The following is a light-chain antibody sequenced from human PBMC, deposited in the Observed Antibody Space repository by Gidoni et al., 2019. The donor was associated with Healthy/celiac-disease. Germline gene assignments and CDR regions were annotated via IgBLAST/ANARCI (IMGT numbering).Light chain of an antibody. V-gene: IGKV4-1*01. CDR1: QSILYSSNNKNY. CDR3: QQYYGTPIT. CDR2: WAS. Sequence: DTVMTQSPDSLALSLGERATINCKSSQSILYSSNNKNYLAWYQQKPGQPPKLLIYWASTRESGVPDRFSGSGSGTDFTLTISSLQAEDVAVYYCQQYYGTPITFGQGTRLEIK. J-gene: IGKJ5*01.